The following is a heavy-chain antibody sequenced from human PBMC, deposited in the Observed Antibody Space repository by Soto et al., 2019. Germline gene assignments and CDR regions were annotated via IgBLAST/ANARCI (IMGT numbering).Heavy chain of an antibody. V-gene: IGHV1-24*01. CDR2: FDPEDGET. CDR1: GYTLTELS. J-gene: IGHJ5*02. D-gene: IGHD1-1*01. Sequence: ASVKVSCKVSGYTLTELSMHWVRQAPGKGLEWMGGFDPEDGETIYAQKFQGRVTMTEDTSTDTAYMELSSLRSEDTAVYYCARDQSWHDLVCWFDPWGQGTLVPVSS. CDR3: ARDQSWHDLVCWFDP.